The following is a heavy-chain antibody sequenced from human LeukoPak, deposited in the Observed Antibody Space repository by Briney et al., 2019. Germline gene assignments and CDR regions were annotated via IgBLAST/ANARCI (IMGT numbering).Heavy chain of an antibody. CDR2: ISGSGGST. Sequence: PGGSLRLSCAASGFTFSSYAMSWVRQAPGKGLEWVSAISGSGGSTYYPDSVKGRFTISRDNSKNTLYLQMNSLRAEDTAVYYCAKGRWVTIFGVVADNYYYGMDVWGQGTTVTVSS. J-gene: IGHJ6*02. CDR1: GFTFSSYA. D-gene: IGHD3-3*01. V-gene: IGHV3-23*01. CDR3: AKGRWVTIFGVVADNYYYGMDV.